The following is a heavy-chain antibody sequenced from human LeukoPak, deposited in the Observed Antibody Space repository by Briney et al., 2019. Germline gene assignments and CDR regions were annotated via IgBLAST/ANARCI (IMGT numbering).Heavy chain of an antibody. CDR1: GFPFSACA. CDR3: ANESHGFDL. Sequence: GGSLRLSCAASGFPFSACAMHWIRHAPGKGLEWVAFIRYDGHIQFYADSVKGRFIVSRDNSKNTLFLEMNSLRVEDTAVYYCANESHGFDLWGRGTLVTVSS. CDR2: IRYDGHIQ. J-gene: IGHJ2*01. V-gene: IGHV3-30*02.